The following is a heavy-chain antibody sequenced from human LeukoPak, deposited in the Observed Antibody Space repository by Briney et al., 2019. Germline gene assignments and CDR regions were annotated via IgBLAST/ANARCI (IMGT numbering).Heavy chain of an antibody. D-gene: IGHD3-22*01. Sequence: ASVKVSCKASGYTFTGYYMHWVRQAPGQGLEWMGWINPNSGNTGYAQKFQGRVTMTRNTSISTAYMELSSLRSEDTAVYYCARGSYYDSKLRAAFDIWGQGTMVTVSS. CDR3: ARGSYYDSKLRAAFDI. V-gene: IGHV1-8*02. CDR2: INPNSGNT. J-gene: IGHJ3*02. CDR1: GYTFTGYY.